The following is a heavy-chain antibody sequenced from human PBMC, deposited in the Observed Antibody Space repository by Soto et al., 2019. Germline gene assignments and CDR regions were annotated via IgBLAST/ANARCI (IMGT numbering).Heavy chain of an antibody. Sequence: SEALSLTCAVSGGSIISGGYSWSLIRQPPGKGLEWIGYIYHSGSTYYNPSLKSRVTISVDKSKNQFSLKLSSVTAADTAVYYCARFYMVRGVMGAFDIWGQGTMVTVSS. CDR2: IYHSGST. V-gene: IGHV4-30-2*01. CDR3: ARFYMVRGVMGAFDI. J-gene: IGHJ3*02. D-gene: IGHD3-10*01. CDR1: GGSIISGGYS.